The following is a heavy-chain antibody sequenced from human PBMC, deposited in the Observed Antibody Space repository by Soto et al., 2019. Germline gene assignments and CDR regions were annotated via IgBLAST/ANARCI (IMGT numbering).Heavy chain of an antibody. Sequence: QVQLVQSGAEVKKPGSPVKVSCKASGGTFSSYTISWVRQAPGQGLEWMGRIIPILGIANYAQKFQGRVTITADKSTSTDDMELSSLRSEDTAVYYCARDHNLLSIAARQAFDIWGQGTMVTVSS. J-gene: IGHJ3*02. D-gene: IGHD6-6*01. CDR2: IIPILGIA. CDR3: ARDHNLLSIAARQAFDI. CDR1: GGTFSSYT. V-gene: IGHV1-69*08.